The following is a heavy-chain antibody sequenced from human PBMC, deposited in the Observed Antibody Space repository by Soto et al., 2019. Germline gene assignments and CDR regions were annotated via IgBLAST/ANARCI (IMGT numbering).Heavy chain of an antibody. CDR1: GFTFSSYS. J-gene: IGHJ4*02. D-gene: IGHD6-19*01. V-gene: IGHV3-48*02. CDR2: ISSSSSTI. CDR3: ARDVRAVADYYFAY. Sequence: PGGSLRLSCAASGFTFSSYSMNWVRQAPGKGLEWVSYISSSSSTIYYADSVKGRFTISRDNAKNSLYLQMNSVRDEDTAVYYCARDVRAVADYYFAYWGQGTLVTVSS.